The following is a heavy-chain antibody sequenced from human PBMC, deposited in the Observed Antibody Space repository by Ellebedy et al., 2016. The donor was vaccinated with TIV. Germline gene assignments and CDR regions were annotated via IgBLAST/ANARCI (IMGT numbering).Heavy chain of an antibody. J-gene: IGHJ6*02. V-gene: IGHV3-23*01. CDR1: GFTFSSYA. CDR3: AKDMVRGVITYYYYGMDV. CDR2: ISGSGGST. D-gene: IGHD3-10*01. Sequence: PGGSLRLSCAASGFTFSSYAMSWVRQAPGKGLEWVSAISGSGGSTYYADSVKGRFTISRANSKNTLYLQMNSLRAEDTAVYYCAKDMVRGVITYYYYGMDVWGQGTTVTVSS.